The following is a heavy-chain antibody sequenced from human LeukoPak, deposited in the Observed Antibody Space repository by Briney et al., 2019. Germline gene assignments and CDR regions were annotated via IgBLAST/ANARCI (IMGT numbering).Heavy chain of an antibody. V-gene: IGHV3-33*01. CDR3: AREPSKGYCSSTSCYTFYY. J-gene: IGHJ4*02. CDR1: GFTFSSYG. Sequence: GRSLRLSCAASGFTFSSYGMHWVRQAPGKGLEWVAVIWHDGSNKYYADSVKGRFTISRDNSKNTLYLQMNSLRAEDTAVYYCAREPSKGYCSSTSCYTFYYWGQGTLVTVSS. CDR2: IWHDGSNK. D-gene: IGHD2-2*02.